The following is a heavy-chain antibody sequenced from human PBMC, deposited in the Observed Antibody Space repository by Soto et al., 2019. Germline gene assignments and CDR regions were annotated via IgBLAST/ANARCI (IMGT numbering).Heavy chain of an antibody. CDR1: GYTFSNYG. D-gene: IGHD2-15*01. CDR3: ARGGVGYCSGGSCPHNWFDP. CDR2: ISPYNGNT. J-gene: IGHJ5*02. V-gene: IGHV1-18*01. Sequence: ASVKVSCKASGYTFSNYGMTWVRQAPGQGLEWMGWISPYNGNTNYAQKLQGRVTMTTVTSTSTAYMELRSLRSDDTTVYYCARGGVGYCSGGSCPHNWFDPWGQGSLVTVSS.